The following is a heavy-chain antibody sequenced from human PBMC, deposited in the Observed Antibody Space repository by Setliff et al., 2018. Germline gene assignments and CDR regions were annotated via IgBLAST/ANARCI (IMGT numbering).Heavy chain of an antibody. J-gene: IGHJ4*02. CDR1: GFTFSSYW. V-gene: IGHV3-7*01. CDR2: INEDGSEK. CDR3: AREGGSSGYCGYFDY. D-gene: IGHD3-22*01. Sequence: PWGSLRLSCAASGFTFSSYWMSWVRQAPGKGLEWVANINEDGSEKYYMDSVKGRFTISRDNSKNTVYLQMDSLTADDTAVYYCAREGGSSGYCGYFDYWGQGTLVTRLL.